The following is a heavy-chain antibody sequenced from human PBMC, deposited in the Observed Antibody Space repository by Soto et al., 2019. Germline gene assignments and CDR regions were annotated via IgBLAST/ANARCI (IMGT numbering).Heavy chain of an antibody. CDR2: ISYDGNDK. J-gene: IGHJ4*02. D-gene: IGHD2-21*02. CDR1: GFTFSPYT. CDR3: ARGGGFCGADCYKGGIDY. V-gene: IGHV3-30-3*01. Sequence: QVQLVESGGGVVQPGRSLRLSCAASGFTFSPYTMHWVRQTPGKGLEWVAVISYDGNDKYYADSVKGRFTISRDNSDNTLYLQMNSLRAEDTALYYCARGGGFCGADCYKGGIDYWGQGTLVTVSS.